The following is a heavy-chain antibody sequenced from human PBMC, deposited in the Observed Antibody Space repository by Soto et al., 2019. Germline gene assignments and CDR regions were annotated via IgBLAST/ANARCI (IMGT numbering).Heavy chain of an antibody. D-gene: IGHD6-6*01. V-gene: IGHV3-48*04. J-gene: IGHJ4*02. Sequence: GGSLRLSCAASGLIVSRYAMTWVRQAPGKGPVWVSYISSSRSTTYHADSVKARFTISRDNAKHSLYLQMNSLRAEDTAVYYCARAKQLVRIFDYWGQGTLVTVSS. CDR2: ISSSRSTT. CDR1: GLIVSRYA. CDR3: ARAKQLVRIFDY.